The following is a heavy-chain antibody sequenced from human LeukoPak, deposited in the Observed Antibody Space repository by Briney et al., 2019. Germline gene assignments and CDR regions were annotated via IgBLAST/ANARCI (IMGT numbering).Heavy chain of an antibody. CDR2: ISSSSYI. V-gene: IGHV3-21*01. CDR3: ARGLAPQCSGGSCYPAPTWFDP. D-gene: IGHD2-15*01. J-gene: IGHJ5*02. Sequence: GGSLRLSCAASGFTFSSYSMNWVRQAPGKGLEWVSSISSSSYIYYADSVKGRFTISRDNAKNSLYLQMNSLRAEDTAVYYCARGLAPQCSGGSCYPAPTWFDPWGQGTLVTVSS. CDR1: GFTFSSYS.